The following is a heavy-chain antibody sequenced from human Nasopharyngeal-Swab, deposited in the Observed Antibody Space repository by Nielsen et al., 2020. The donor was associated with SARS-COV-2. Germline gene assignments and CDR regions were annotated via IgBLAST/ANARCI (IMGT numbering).Heavy chain of an antibody. Sequence: SETLSLTCAVYGGSFSSYYWSWIRQPPGKGLEWIGYIYYSGSTNYNPSLKSRVTISVDTSKNQFSLKLSSVTAADTAVYYCASLSGSYGTGYFDYWGQGTLVTVSS. CDR1: GGSFSSYY. D-gene: IGHD1-26*01. CDR2: IYYSGST. J-gene: IGHJ4*02. CDR3: ASLSGSYGTGYFDY. V-gene: IGHV4-59*01.